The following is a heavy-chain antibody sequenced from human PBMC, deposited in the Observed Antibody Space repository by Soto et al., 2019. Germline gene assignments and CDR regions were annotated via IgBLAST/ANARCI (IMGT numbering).Heavy chain of an antibody. CDR1: GGTFSSYA. CDR3: ARRRTVTRHFDL. D-gene: IGHD4-17*01. V-gene: IGHV1-69*12. J-gene: IGHJ2*01. Sequence: QVQLVQSGAEVKKPGSSVKVSCKASGGTFSSYAISWVRQAPGQGLEWMGGIIPIFGTANYAQKFQGRVTITADESTSTADMERSSMRSEDTAVYYCARRRTVTRHFDLWGRGTLVTVSS. CDR2: IIPIFGTA.